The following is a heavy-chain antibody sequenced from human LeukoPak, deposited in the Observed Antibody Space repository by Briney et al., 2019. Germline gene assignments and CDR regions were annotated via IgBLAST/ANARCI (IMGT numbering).Heavy chain of an antibody. J-gene: IGHJ4*02. Sequence: SGGSLRLSCAASGFTFSSYSMNWVRQAPGKGLEWVSYISSSGSTIYYADSVKGRFTISRDNAKNSLYLQMNSLRDEDTAVYYCARADYYDSSGLDYWGQGTLVTVSS. D-gene: IGHD3-22*01. CDR3: ARADYYDSSGLDY. CDR1: GFTFSSYS. V-gene: IGHV3-48*02. CDR2: ISSSGSTI.